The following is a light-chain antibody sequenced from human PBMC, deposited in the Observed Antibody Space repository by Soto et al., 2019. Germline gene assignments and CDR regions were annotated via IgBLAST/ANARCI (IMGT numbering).Light chain of an antibody. Sequence: SYELTQPPSVAVSPGQTASITCSGDKLGTKYACWYQQQPGQSPVLVIYQDTKRTTGIPERFAVSNSGNTATLTISGTQAMDEADYYCQAWDRSTVVFGGGTRLTVL. V-gene: IGLV3-1*01. CDR1: KLGTKY. J-gene: IGLJ2*01. CDR3: QAWDRSTVV. CDR2: QDT.